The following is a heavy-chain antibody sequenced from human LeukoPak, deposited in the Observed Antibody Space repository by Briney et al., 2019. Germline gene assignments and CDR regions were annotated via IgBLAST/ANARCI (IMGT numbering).Heavy chain of an antibody. CDR3: ARGSEQWLVSGVNWFDP. CDR1: GGSISSYY. Sequence: PSETLSLTCTVSGGSISSYYWSWIRQPPGKGLEWIGYIYYSGSTNYNPSLKSRVTISVDTSKNQFSLKLSSVTAADTAVYYCARGSEQWLVSGVNWFDPWGQGTLVTVSS. J-gene: IGHJ5*02. D-gene: IGHD6-19*01. CDR2: IYYSGST. V-gene: IGHV4-59*12.